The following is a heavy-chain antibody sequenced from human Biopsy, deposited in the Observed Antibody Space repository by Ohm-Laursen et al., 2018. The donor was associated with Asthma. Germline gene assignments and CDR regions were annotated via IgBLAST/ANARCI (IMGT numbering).Heavy chain of an antibody. CDR3: ARAVDYSHYYGIDV. CDR2: ISVYNGNT. D-gene: IGHD3-10*01. CDR1: GYTFNSAG. Sequence: ASVKSCKTSGYTFNSAGITWVRQAPGQGLEWMGWISVYNGNTKVAQKLQDRVTMITDTSTSTAYMELRSLRSDDTAVYFCARAVDYSHYYGIDVWGQGTTVTVS. J-gene: IGHJ6*02. V-gene: IGHV1-18*01.